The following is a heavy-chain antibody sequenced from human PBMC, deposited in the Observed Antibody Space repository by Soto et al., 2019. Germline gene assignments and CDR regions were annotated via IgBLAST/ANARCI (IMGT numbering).Heavy chain of an antibody. CDR3: ARIGARVYSSSWYGGGYYYYGMDV. J-gene: IGHJ6*02. Sequence: GESLTNFCKVSGYRFTSYGISWVRQMPGKGLECMRSIDPSDSYTNYSPSFQGHVTISADKSISTAYLQWSSLKASDTAMYYCARIGARVYSSSWYGGGYYYYGMDVWGQGTTVTVSS. CDR2: IDPSDSYT. CDR1: GYRFTSYG. D-gene: IGHD6-13*01. V-gene: IGHV5-10-1*01.